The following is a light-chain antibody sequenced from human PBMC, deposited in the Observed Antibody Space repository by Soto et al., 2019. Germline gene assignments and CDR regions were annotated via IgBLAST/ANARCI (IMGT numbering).Light chain of an antibody. CDR2: AAS. CDR1: QNIGQF. CDR3: QPYYSYWT. J-gene: IGKJ1*01. Sequence: DIQMTQSPSSLSASVGDRVTITCRPSQNIGQFLNWYQQRPGKAPKLLIYAASTLQSGVPSRFSGSGSGTDFTLTISCLQSEDFATYYCQPYYSYWTFGQGTKVDIK. V-gene: IGKV1-39*01.